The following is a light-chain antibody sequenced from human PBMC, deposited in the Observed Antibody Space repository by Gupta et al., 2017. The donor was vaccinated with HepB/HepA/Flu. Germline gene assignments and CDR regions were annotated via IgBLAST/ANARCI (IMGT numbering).Light chain of an antibody. CDR3: MQALKTPWT. CDR1: QSLLHSNGYNY. V-gene: IGKV2-28*01. J-gene: IGKJ1*01. CDR2: LGS. Sequence: DIVITQSPLFLPVTPGEPGSISCRASQSLLHSNGYNYLDWNMQNPGPSPKLLIYLGSNRACGVPERFSGSGSGTDFTLKISRVEAEDFGAYYCMQALKTPWTFGQGTKVEIK.